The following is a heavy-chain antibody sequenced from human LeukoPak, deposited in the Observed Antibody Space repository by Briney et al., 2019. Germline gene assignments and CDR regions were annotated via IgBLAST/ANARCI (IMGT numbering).Heavy chain of an antibody. V-gene: IGHV1-2*02. D-gene: IGHD6-13*01. CDR1: GYTFSDYD. CDR2: INPNSGGT. J-gene: IGHJ4*02. Sequence: AASVKVSCKASGYTFSDYDINWVRQATRQGLEWMGWINPNSGGTNYAQKCQGRVTMTRDTSISTAYMELSRLRSDDTAVYYCAREPPMDSSSWYLHTPSRYYFDYWGQGTLVTVSS. CDR3: AREPPMDSSSWYLHTPSRYYFDY.